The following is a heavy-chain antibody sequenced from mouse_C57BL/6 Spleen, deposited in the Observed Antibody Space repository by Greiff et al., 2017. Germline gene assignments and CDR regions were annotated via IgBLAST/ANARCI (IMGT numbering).Heavy chain of an antibody. CDR1: GYTFTSYW. V-gene: IGHV1-59*01. J-gene: IGHJ4*01. CDR2: IDPSDSYT. Sequence: QVQLQQPGAELVRPGPSVQLSCKASGYTFTSYWMHWVKQRPGQGLEWIGVIDPSDSYTNYNQKFKGKATLTVDTSSSTAYMQLSSLTSADSAVYYCAIYSHTADYYAMDYWGQGTSVTVSS. D-gene: IGHD2-1*01. CDR3: AIYSHTADYYAMDY.